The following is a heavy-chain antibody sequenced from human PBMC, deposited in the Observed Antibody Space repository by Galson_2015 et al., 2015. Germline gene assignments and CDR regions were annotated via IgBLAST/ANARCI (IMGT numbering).Heavy chain of an antibody. V-gene: IGHV3-23*01. CDR1: GFTFSSSA. CDR3: AKELGIAGVFDY. CDR2: ITAGGGST. J-gene: IGHJ4*02. D-gene: IGHD7-27*01. Sequence: SLRLSCAVSGFTFSSSAMTWVRQAPGKGLEWVSAITAGGGSTYYADSVKGRFTISRDNSKNTLYLQMNSLRAEDTAVYYCAKELGIAGVFDYWGQGTLVTVSS.